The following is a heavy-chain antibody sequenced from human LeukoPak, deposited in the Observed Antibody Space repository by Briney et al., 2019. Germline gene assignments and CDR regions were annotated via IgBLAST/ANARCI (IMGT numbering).Heavy chain of an antibody. J-gene: IGHJ3*02. Sequence: ASVKVSCKASGYTFTNYALHWVRQAPGQRPEWMGWINAGNGNTKSSQKFQGRVTLTRDKSASTAYMELSSLTSEDTAVYYCARAQGGYDFAAFDIWGQGTVVIVSS. CDR2: INAGNGNT. V-gene: IGHV1-3*01. CDR3: ARAQGGYDFAAFDI. CDR1: GYTFTNYA. D-gene: IGHD5-12*01.